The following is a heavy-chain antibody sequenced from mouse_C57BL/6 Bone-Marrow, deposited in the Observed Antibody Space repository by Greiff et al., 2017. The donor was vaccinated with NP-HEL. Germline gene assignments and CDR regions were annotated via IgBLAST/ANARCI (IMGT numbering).Heavy chain of an antibody. CDR3: AIYGYDVGYYAMDY. CDR1: GYTFTDYN. Sequence: SGPELVKPGASVKIPCKASGYTFTDYNMDWVKQSHGKSLEWIGDINPNNGGTIYNQKFKGKATLTVDKSSSTAYMELRSLTSEDTAVYYCAIYGYDVGYYAMDYWGQGTSVTVSS. J-gene: IGHJ4*01. CDR2: INPNNGGT. D-gene: IGHD2-2*01. V-gene: IGHV1-18*01.